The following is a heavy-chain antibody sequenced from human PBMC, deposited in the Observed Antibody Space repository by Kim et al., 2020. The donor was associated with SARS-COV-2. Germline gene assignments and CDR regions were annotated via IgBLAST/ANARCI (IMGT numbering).Heavy chain of an antibody. Sequence: ASVKVSCKASGYTFTSYYMHWVRQAPGQGLEWMGIINPSGGSTSYAQKFQGRVTMTRDTSTSTVYMELSSLRSEDTAVYYCATDPFGETLFDYWGQGTLVTVSS. J-gene: IGHJ4*02. CDR2: INPSGGST. CDR3: ATDPFGETLFDY. D-gene: IGHD3-10*01. CDR1: GYTFTSYY. V-gene: IGHV1-46*01.